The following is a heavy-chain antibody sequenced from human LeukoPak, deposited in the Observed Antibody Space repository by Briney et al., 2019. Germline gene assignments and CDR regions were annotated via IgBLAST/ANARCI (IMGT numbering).Heavy chain of an antibody. CDR3: ASSRDGYNYLDY. CDR2: IYYTGST. D-gene: IGHD5-24*01. CDR1: GGSISSYY. J-gene: IGHJ4*02. V-gene: IGHV4-59*01. Sequence: SETLSLTCTVSGGSISSYYWSWIRQPPGKGLEWIGYIYYTGSTNYNPSLKSRVTISVDTSKNRFSLKLTSVTAADTAVYYCASSRDGYNYLDYWGQGTLVTVSS.